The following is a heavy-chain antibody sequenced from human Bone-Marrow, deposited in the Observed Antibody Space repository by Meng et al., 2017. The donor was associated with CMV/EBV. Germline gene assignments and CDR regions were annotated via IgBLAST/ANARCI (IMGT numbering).Heavy chain of an antibody. CDR2: INQGGGI. CDR3: ARGYTNDFWNGYYFY. J-gene: IGHJ4*02. V-gene: IGHV4-34*01. CDR1: GGSFSDYN. D-gene: IGHD3-3*01. Sequence: SETLSLTCAVYGGSFSDYNWSWIRQPPGKGLEWIGEINQGGGIYYNPTLKSRLAISLDTSTNQFSLKLSSVTAADTAVYYCARGYTNDFWNGYYFYWGQGTPVTVSS.